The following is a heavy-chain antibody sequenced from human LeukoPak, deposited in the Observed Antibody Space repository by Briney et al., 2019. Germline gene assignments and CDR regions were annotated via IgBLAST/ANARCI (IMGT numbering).Heavy chain of an antibody. D-gene: IGHD6-13*01. V-gene: IGHV3-23*01. J-gene: IGHJ4*02. CDR3: AKRESYSSTWRHFDY. CDR1: GFTFSSYA. Sequence: PGGSLRLSCAASGFTFSSYAMNWVRQAPGKGPEWVSTISGGGFSTYYADSVKGRFTISRDNSKNTLYLQMNSLRGEDTAVYYCAKRESYSSTWRHFDYWGQGTLVTVSS. CDR2: ISGGGFST.